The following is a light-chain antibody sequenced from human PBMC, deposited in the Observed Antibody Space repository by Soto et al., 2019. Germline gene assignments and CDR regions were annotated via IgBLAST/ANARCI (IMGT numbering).Light chain of an antibody. CDR3: QKYSSVPV. J-gene: IGKJ3*01. CDR2: AAF. CDR1: QGIRNF. Sequence: DIQMTQSPTSLSASVGDRVTITCRASQGIRNFVAWYQQKPGKAPKFMIYAAFTLQSGVPSRFSGSGSGTDFTLTINSLQPEDVATYSCQKYSSVPVFGPGTKVEIK. V-gene: IGKV1-27*01.